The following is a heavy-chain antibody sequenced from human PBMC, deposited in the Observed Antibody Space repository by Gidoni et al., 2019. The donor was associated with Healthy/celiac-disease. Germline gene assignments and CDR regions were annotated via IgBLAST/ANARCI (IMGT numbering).Heavy chain of an antibody. CDR3: ARDPIQLWFGPPYYYYDYGMDV. V-gene: IGHV1-2*02. CDR2: INPNSGGT. D-gene: IGHD5-18*01. Sequence: QVQLVQSGAEVKKPGASVKVSCKASGYTFTGHSMHWVRQAPGQGLEWMGWINPNSGGTNYAQKFQGRVTMTRDTSISTAYMELSRLRSDDTAVYYCARDPIQLWFGPPYYYYDYGMDVWGQGTTVTVSS. CDR1: GYTFTGHS. J-gene: IGHJ6*02.